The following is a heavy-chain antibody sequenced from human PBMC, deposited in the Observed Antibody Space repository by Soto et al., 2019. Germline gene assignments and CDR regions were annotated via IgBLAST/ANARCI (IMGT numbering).Heavy chain of an antibody. CDR3: ARLRGYKPESFDY. CDR1: GGSISSGGYY. CDR2: IYYSGST. Sequence: SETLSLTCTVSGGSISSGGYYWSWIRQHPGKGLEWIGYIYYSGSTYYNPSLKSRVTISVDTSKNQFSLKLSSVTAADTAVYYCARLRGYKPESFDYWGQGTLVTVSS. V-gene: IGHV4-31*03. D-gene: IGHD5-12*01. J-gene: IGHJ4*02.